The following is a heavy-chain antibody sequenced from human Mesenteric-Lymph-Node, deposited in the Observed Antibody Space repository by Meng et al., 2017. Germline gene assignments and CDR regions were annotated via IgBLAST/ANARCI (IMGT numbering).Heavy chain of an antibody. CDR1: GDSVSSGGW. V-gene: IGHV4-4*02. D-gene: IGHD2/OR15-2a*01. CDR3: ARGFLSFVRVFDY. Sequence: QVQLQESGPGLVKSSGTLSLTCAVSGDSVSSGGWWSWVRQPPGKGLEWIGEIQHSGVTNYNPSLKSRVTISVDTSKNQFSLKLSSVTAADTAVYYCARGFLSFVRVFDYWGQGTLVTVSS. J-gene: IGHJ4*02. CDR2: IQHSGVT.